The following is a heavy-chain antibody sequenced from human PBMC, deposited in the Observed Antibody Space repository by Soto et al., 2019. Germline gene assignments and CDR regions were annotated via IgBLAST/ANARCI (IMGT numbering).Heavy chain of an antibody. CDR2: IIPIFGTA. CDR1: GGTFSSYA. V-gene: IGHV1-69*01. Sequence: QVQLVQSGAEVKKPGSSVKVSCKASGGTFSSYAISWVRQAPGQGLEWMGGIIPIFGTANYAQKFQGRVTITADESTSTAYMELSSLRSEDTAVYYCARSPYDSSGYYSHNWFDHWGQGTLVTVSS. CDR3: ARSPYDSSGYYSHNWFDH. J-gene: IGHJ5*02. D-gene: IGHD3-22*01.